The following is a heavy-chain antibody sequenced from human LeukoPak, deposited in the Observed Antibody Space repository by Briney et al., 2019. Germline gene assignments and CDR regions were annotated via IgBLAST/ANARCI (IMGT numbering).Heavy chain of an antibody. Sequence: SETLSLTCTVSVYSISSGYYWGWIRQPPGKGLEWIGSMYHSGITYYNPSLKSRVTISADTSKNQFSLKLSSVTAADTAVYYCARDGWWELSGGDAFDIWGQGTMVTVSS. CDR3: ARDGWWELSGGDAFDI. J-gene: IGHJ3*02. V-gene: IGHV4-38-2*02. D-gene: IGHD2-15*01. CDR2: MYHSGIT. CDR1: VYSISSGYY.